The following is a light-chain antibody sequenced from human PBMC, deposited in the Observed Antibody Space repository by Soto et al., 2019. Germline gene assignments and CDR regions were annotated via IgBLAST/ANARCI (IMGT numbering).Light chain of an antibody. V-gene: IGKV1-5*01. CDR3: QHYNIYSPWT. J-gene: IGKJ1*01. Sequence: IQMTQSPSTLSASVGDRVTLTCRASQSINAWLAWYQQKPGKAPKLLIYDASSLQSGVPSRFSGSGSGTEFTLTISGLQPDDFATYYCQHYNIYSPWTFGQGTNVEIK. CDR2: DAS. CDR1: QSINAW.